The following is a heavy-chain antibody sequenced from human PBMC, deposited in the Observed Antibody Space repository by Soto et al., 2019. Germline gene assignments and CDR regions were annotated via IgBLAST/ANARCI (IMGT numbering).Heavy chain of an antibody. D-gene: IGHD4-17*01. CDR2: IIPIFGTA. Sequence: ASVKVSCKASGGTFSSYAISWVRQAPGQGLEWMGGIIPIFGTANYAQKFQGRVTITAGESTSTAYMELSSLRSEDTAVYYCARGKDRTVTTSGDYYYGRDVWG. J-gene: IGHJ6*02. CDR1: GGTFSSYA. V-gene: IGHV1-69*13. CDR3: ARGKDRTVTTSGDYYYGRDV.